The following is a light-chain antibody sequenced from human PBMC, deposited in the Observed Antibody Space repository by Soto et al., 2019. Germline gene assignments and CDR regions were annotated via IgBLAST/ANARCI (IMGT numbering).Light chain of an antibody. CDR1: QSVSSTY. Sequence: EVVLTQSPGTLSLSPGERATLSCRASQSVSSTYLAWYQRRPGQAPRLLIYGASSRATGIPDRFSGSGSGTDFTLTISRLEPDDFAVYYWQEYGSSRTFGQGTKVEIK. J-gene: IGKJ1*01. CDR3: QEYGSSRT. CDR2: GAS. V-gene: IGKV3-20*01.